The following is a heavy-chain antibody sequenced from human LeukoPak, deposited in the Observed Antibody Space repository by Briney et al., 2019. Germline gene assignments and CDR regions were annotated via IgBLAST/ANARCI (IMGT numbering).Heavy chain of an antibody. J-gene: IGHJ6*03. D-gene: IGHD3-22*01. CDR3: ARDSYYDSSTYYRYMDV. CDR1: GDSMRSHY. CDR2: IYYSGST. V-gene: IGHV4-59*11. Sequence: PSEPLSLTCVVSGDSMRSHYWTWIRQPPGKGLEWIGYIYYSGSTKSNPSLQSRVTMSVDTSKNQFSLKLRSVTAADTAVYYCARDSYYDSSTYYRYMDVWGAGTTVTVSS.